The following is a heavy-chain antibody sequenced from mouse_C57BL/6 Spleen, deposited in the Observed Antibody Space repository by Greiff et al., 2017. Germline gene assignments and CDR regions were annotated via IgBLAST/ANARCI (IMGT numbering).Heavy chain of an antibody. CDR1: GYTFTSYW. J-gene: IGHJ4*01. CDR2: IHPNSGST. V-gene: IGHV1-64*01. Sequence: VKLQQPGAELVKPGASVKLSCKASGYTFTSYWMHWVKQRPGQGLEWIGMIHPNSGSTNYNEKFKSKATLTVDKSSSTAYMQLSSLTSEDSAVYYCARPGIDAMDYWGQGTSVTVSS. CDR3: ARPGIDAMDY.